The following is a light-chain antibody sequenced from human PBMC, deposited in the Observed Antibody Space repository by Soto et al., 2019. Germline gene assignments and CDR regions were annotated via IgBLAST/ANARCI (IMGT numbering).Light chain of an antibody. CDR3: QQSYSTPIT. J-gene: IGKJ5*01. Sequence: DIQMTQSPSSLSASVGDRVTITCRASQSISSWLAWYQQKPGKAPKLLIYDASNLESGVPSRFSGSGSGTDFTLTISSLQPEDFATYYCQQSYSTPITCGQGTRLEIK. CDR2: DAS. CDR1: QSISSW. V-gene: IGKV1-39*01.